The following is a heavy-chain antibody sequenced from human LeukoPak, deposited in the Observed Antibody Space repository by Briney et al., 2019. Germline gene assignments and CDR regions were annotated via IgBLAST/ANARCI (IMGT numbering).Heavy chain of an antibody. CDR3: ARGTYYYYYYMDV. CDR1: GWSFSGYY. V-gene: IGHV4-59*01. J-gene: IGHJ6*03. Sequence: SETLSLTCAVYGWSFSGYYWSWIRQPPGKGLEWIGYIYYSGSTNYNPSLKSRVTISVDTSKNQFSLKLSSVTAADTAVYYCARGTYYYYYYMDVWGKGTTVTVSS. D-gene: IGHD2-2*01. CDR2: IYYSGST.